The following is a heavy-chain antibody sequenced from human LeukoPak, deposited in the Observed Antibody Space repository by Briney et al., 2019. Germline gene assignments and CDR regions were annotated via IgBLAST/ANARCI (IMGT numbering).Heavy chain of an antibody. J-gene: IGHJ6*02. CDR3: ARVYSSGWPNYYYYGMDV. D-gene: IGHD6-19*01. Sequence: PSETLSLTCAVYGGSFSGYYWSWIRQPPGKGLESIGEINHSGSTNYTPSPKSRVTISVDTSKNQFSLKLSSVTAADTAVYYCARVYSSGWPNYYYYGMDVWGQGTTVTVSS. V-gene: IGHV4-34*01. CDR2: INHSGST. CDR1: GGSFSGYY.